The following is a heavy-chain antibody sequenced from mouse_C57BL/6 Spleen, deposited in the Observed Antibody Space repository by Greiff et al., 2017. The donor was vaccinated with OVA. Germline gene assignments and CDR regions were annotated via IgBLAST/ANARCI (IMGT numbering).Heavy chain of an antibody. Sequence: VQLQESGPELVKPGASVKTSCKASGYAFSSSWMNWVKQRPGKGLEWIGRIYPGDGDTNYNGKFKGKATLTADKSSSTAYMQLSSLTSEDSAVYFCARTPYDEAMDYWGQGTSVTVSS. V-gene: IGHV1-82*01. CDR3: ARTPYDEAMDY. CDR1: GYAFSSSW. CDR2: IYPGDGDT. J-gene: IGHJ4*01. D-gene: IGHD2-12*01.